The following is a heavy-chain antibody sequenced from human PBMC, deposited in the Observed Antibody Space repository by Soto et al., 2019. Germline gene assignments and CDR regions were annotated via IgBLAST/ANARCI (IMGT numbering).Heavy chain of an antibody. V-gene: IGHV1-18*01. CDR1: GYAFTSYG. Sequence: QVQLVQSGAEVKKPGASVKVSCKASGYAFTSYGLSWVRQAPGQGLEWMGWISAYNGNTNYAQKFQGRVTMTTDTSPSTGYMDLRSLRSDDTAVYYCARDDTAMTFPFDYWGQGTLVTVSS. CDR3: ARDDTAMTFPFDY. J-gene: IGHJ4*02. D-gene: IGHD5-18*01. CDR2: ISAYNGNT.